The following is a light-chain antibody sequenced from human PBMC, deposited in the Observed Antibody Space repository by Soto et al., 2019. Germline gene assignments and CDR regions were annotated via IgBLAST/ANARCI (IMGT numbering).Light chain of an antibody. CDR1: STDVGANNY. Sequence: QSALTQPASVSGSPGQSITISCTGTSTDVGANNYVSWYQQHPGRAPKVMIYDVTNRPSGVSNRFSGSKSGNTASLTISGLQAEDEADYYCYSHVDDTTGVFGGGTKVTVL. CDR2: DVT. CDR3: YSHVDDTTGV. J-gene: IGLJ2*01. V-gene: IGLV2-14*03.